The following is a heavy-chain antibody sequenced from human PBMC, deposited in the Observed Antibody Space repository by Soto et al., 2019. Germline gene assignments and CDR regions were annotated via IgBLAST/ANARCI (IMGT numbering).Heavy chain of an antibody. CDR2: IVPILRTA. Sequence: QVLLVQSGAEVKKPGSSVKVSCKASGGTFSNYTITWVRQAPGQGLEWMGGIVPILRTASYAPTFQGRVTITADESTSTSYMELSNLRYGDTAVYYCARPRYCSGGRCYNNLDYWGQGTLVSVAS. J-gene: IGHJ4*02. CDR3: ARPRYCSGGRCYNNLDY. D-gene: IGHD2-15*01. CDR1: GGTFSNYT. V-gene: IGHV1-69*16.